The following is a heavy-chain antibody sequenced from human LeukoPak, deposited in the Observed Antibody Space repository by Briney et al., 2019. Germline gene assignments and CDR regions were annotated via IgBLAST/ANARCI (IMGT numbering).Heavy chain of an antibody. V-gene: IGHV4-34*01. D-gene: IGHD3-10*01. Sequence: SETLSLTCAVYGGSFSGYYWSWIRQPPGKGLEWIGEINHSGSTYYNPSLKSRVTISVDRSKNQFSLKLSSATAADTAVYYCARAIINLGYYYGMDVWGQGTTVTVSS. CDR2: INHSGST. CDR3: ARAIINLGYYYGMDV. CDR1: GGSFSGYY. J-gene: IGHJ6*02.